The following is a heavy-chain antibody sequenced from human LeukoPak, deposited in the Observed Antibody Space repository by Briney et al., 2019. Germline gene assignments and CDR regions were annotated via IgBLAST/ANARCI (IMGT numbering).Heavy chain of an antibody. J-gene: IGHJ4*02. Sequence: PSETLSLTCTVPGGSITSAGYSWGWIRQPAGKGLEWIGRIYSSGSTNSNPSLKSRVTISVDTSKNQFSLKLSSVTAADTAVYYCARGYCTSTSCSENRYYFDSWGQGTLVTVSS. V-gene: IGHV4-61*02. CDR1: GGSITSAGYS. D-gene: IGHD2-2*01. CDR3: ARGYCTSTSCSENRYYFDS. CDR2: IYSSGST.